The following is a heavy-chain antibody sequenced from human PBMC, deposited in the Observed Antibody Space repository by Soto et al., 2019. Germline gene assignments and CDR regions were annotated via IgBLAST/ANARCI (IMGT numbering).Heavy chain of an antibody. J-gene: IGHJ4*02. CDR3: ASLHSGYGSY. CDR1: GGSISSSSYY. V-gene: IGHV4-39*01. Sequence: QLQLQESGPGLVKPSETLSLTCTVSGGSISSSSYYWGWIRQPPGKGLEWIGSIYYSGSTYYNPSPNSRVPISADTSNNQSSLQLSSVTAADTAVYYCASLHSGYGSYWGQGTLVTVSS. D-gene: IGHD5-12*01. CDR2: IYYSGST.